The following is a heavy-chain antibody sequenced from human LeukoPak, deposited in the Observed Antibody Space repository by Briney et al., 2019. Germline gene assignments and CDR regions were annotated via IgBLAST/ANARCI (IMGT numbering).Heavy chain of an antibody. D-gene: IGHD5-12*01. CDR2: IYYTGST. Sequence: PSETLSLTCAVSGGSISRDYWSWIRQPPGKGLEWIGYIYYTGSTNYNPSLKSRVTISVDTSKNQFSLKLSSVTAADTAVYYCASGRDSGYDLDLVGADYGGQGTLVTVSS. CDR3: ASGRDSGYDLDLVGADY. V-gene: IGHV4-59*01. J-gene: IGHJ4*02. CDR1: GGSISRDY.